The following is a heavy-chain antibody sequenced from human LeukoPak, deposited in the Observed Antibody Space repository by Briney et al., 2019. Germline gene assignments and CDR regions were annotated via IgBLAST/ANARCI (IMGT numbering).Heavy chain of an antibody. D-gene: IGHD3-22*01. CDR3: ARALYDSSGQTSNWFDP. J-gene: IGHJ5*02. CDR1: GYTFTSYG. V-gene: IGHV1-18*01. CDR2: ISAYNGNT. Sequence: ASVKVSCKASGYTFTSYGISWVRHAPGQGLEWMGWISAYNGNTNYAQKLQGRVTMTTDTSTSTAYMELRSLRSDDTAVYYCARALYDSSGQTSNWFDPWGQGTLVTVSS.